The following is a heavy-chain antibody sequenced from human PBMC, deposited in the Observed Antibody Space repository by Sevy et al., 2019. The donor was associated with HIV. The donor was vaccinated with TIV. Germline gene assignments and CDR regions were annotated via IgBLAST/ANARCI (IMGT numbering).Heavy chain of an antibody. CDR2: IRNDGSTK. CDR1: GFIFKSYG. D-gene: IGHD4-17*01. CDR3: VKAPHPAVTTSYALDV. Sequence: GGSLRLSCAASGFIFKSYGMHWVRRAPGKGLEWVTFIRNDGSTKDYADSVRGRFTASRDNPKNTLYLQMNSLRPEDTAVYYCVKAPHPAVTTSYALDVWGQGTTVTVSS. J-gene: IGHJ6*02. V-gene: IGHV3-30*02.